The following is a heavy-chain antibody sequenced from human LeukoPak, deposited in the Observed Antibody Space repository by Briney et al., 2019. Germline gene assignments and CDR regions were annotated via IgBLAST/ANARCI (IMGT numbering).Heavy chain of an antibody. CDR3: ARDLGYCSSTSCRIDY. Sequence: ASVTVSCKASGYTFTSYGISWGRQAPGQGLERMGWISAYNGNINYAQKLQGRVTMITDTSTSTAYMELRSLRSDDTAVYYCARDLGYCSSTSCRIDYWGQGALVTVSS. CDR2: ISAYNGNI. J-gene: IGHJ4*02. CDR1: GYTFTSYG. V-gene: IGHV1-18*01. D-gene: IGHD2-2*01.